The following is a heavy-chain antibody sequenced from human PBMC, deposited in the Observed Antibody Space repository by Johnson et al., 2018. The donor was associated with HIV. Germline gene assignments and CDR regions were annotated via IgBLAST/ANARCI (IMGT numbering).Heavy chain of an antibody. D-gene: IGHD1-7*01. V-gene: IGHV3-30*18. J-gene: IGHJ3*02. Sequence: QVQLVESGGGVVQPGRSLRLSCAASGFTFSSYGMHWVRQAPGKGLEWVAVISYDGSNKYYVDSVKGRFTISRDNAKNSLYLQMNSLRAEDTALYYCAKGKGGTTSPIHDAFDIWGQGTMVTVSS. CDR2: ISYDGSNK. CDR3: AKGKGGTTSPIHDAFDI. CDR1: GFTFSSYG.